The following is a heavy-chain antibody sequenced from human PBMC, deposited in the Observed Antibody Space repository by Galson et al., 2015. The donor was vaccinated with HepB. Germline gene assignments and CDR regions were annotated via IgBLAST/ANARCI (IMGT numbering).Heavy chain of an antibody. CDR2: VSGGGDNT. D-gene: IGHD6-6*01. V-gene: IGHV3-23*01. CDR3: AKEVNTGAARRPAYVMDV. CDR1: GFTFNNSA. Sequence: SLRLSCAASGFTFNNSAMIWVRQAPGKGLEWVSAVSGGGDNTYYAAFVKGRFTISRDNSKNTLYLQINSLRADDTAVYYGAKEVNTGAARRPAYVMDVWGEGTTVIVSS. J-gene: IGHJ6*04.